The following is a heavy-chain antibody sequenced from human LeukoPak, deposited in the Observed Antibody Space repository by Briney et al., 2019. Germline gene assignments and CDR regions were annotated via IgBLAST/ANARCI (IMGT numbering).Heavy chain of an antibody. Sequence: GGSLGLSCAASGFTFSSYSMNWVHQAPGKGLEWVSSISSSSSCIYYADSVKGRFTISRDNAKNSLYLQMNSLRAEDTAVYYCARGVGATTFDYWGQGTLVTVSS. D-gene: IGHD1-26*01. CDR1: GFTFSSYS. V-gene: IGHV3-21*01. CDR2: ISSSSSCI. CDR3: ARGVGATTFDY. J-gene: IGHJ4*02.